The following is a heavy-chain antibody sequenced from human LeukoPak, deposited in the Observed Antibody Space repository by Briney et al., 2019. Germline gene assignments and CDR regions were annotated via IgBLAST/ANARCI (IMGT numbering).Heavy chain of an antibody. CDR3: ARDTAAATEAFDI. D-gene: IGHD6-13*01. J-gene: IGHJ3*02. CDR2: INPNSGGT. V-gene: IGHV1-2*02. Sequence: ASVKVSCKASGYTFTGYYMHWVRQAPGQGLEWMGWINPNSGGTNYAQKFQGRVTMTRDTSISTAYMELSRLRSDDTAVYYCARDTAAATEAFDIWGQGTMVTVSS. CDR1: GYTFTGYY.